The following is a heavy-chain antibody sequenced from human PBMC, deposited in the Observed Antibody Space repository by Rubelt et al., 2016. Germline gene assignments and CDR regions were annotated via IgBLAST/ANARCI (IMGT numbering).Heavy chain of an antibody. D-gene: IGHD1-7*01. CDR2: IKSKGDGVTV. CDR3: TRDGWNYGAAY. V-gene: IGHV3-15*07. J-gene: IGHJ4*02. Sequence: EVQLVESGGGLVKPGGSLRVSCVDSGLGFSNAWMNWVRQAPGKGLEWVGRIKSKGDGVTVDYAAPVKGRFTISRDDLKNMIYLQMDSLKTEDTAVYFCTRDGWNYGAAYWGQGTLVTVSS. CDR1: GLGFSNAW.